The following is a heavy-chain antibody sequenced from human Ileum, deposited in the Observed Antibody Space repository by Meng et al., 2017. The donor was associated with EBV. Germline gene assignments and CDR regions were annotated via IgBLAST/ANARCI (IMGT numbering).Heavy chain of an antibody. J-gene: IGHJ4*02. D-gene: IGHD1-7*01. V-gene: IGHV4-4*02. CDR3: GRDQGRELINH. Sequence: QVQRQGSGPGLGKPSGTLSLTCTVSGDSISSDIWWSWVRQPPGKGLEWIGEVYHRGDTNYNPSLKSRVDISVDKSKNQFYLSLFSVTAADTAVYYCGRDQGRELINHWGQGTLVTVS. CDR1: GDSISSDIW. CDR2: VYHRGDT.